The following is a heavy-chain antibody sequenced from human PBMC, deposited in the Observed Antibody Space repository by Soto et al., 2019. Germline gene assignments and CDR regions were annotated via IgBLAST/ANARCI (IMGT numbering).Heavy chain of an antibody. J-gene: IGHJ2*01. CDR3: ARDSSRGSGSYSNWYFDL. V-gene: IGHV4-31*03. CDR2: IYYSGST. D-gene: IGHD3-10*01. Sequence: PLETLCLTCTVSGGSISSGGYYWSWIRQHPGKGLEWIGYIYYSGSTYYNPSLKSRVTISVDTSKNQFSLKLSSVTAADTAVYYCARDSSRGSGSYSNWYFDLWGLGTLVTVSS. CDR1: GGSISSGGYY.